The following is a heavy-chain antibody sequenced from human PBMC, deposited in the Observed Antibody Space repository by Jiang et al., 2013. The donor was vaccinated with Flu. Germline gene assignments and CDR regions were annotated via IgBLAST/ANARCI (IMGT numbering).Heavy chain of an antibody. D-gene: IGHD3-3*01. Sequence: SGAEVKKPGASVKVSCKTSGYTFTTYGLSWVRQAPGQGLEWMGWISAYYGSTNYAENLQGGVTMTRDTSTSTAYMELRSLRSDDTAVYYCVSERQSGEVVFFAFWGQGTLVTVSS. CDR2: ISAYYGST. V-gene: IGHV1-18*01. J-gene: IGHJ4*02. CDR1: GYTFTTYG. CDR3: VSERQSGEVVFFAF.